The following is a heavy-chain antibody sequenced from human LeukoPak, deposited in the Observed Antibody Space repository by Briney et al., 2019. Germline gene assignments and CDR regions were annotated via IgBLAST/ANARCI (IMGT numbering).Heavy chain of an antibody. CDR3: ARRVLRYFDWLTPDY. CDR1: GGSISSSSYY. V-gene: IGHV4-39*01. D-gene: IGHD3-9*01. Sequence: SETLSLTCTVSGGSISSSSYYWGWIRQPPGKGLEWIGSIYYSGSTYYNPSLKSRVTISVDTSKNQFSLKLSSVTAADTAVYYCARRVLRYFDWLTPDYWGQGTLVTVSS. J-gene: IGHJ4*02. CDR2: IYYSGST.